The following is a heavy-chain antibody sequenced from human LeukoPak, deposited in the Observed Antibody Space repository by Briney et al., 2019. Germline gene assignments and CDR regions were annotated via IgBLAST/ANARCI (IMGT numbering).Heavy chain of an antibody. Sequence: GESLRLSCAASGFTFRNYAMSWVRQAPGKGLQWVASLSGSGGATYYAGSVQGRFTISRDNSENTLYLQLNSLRDEDTAVYYCARHSRSFRLGEAGLTDYWGQGTLVTVSS. CDR1: GFTFRNYA. CDR2: LSGSGGAT. D-gene: IGHD3-16*01. J-gene: IGHJ4*02. CDR3: ARHSRSFRLGEAGLTDY. V-gene: IGHV3-23*01.